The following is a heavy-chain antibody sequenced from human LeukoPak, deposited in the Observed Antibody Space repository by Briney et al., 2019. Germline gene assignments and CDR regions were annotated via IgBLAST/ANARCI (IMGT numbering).Heavy chain of an antibody. CDR1: GGTFSSYA. V-gene: IGHV1-69*05. Sequence: SVKVSCKASGGTFSSYAISWVRQAPGQGLEWMGGIIPIFGTANYAQKFQGRVTITTDESTSTAYTELSSLRSEDTAVYYCARGPPTYDFWSGYPFDYWGQGTLVTVSS. CDR3: ARGPPTYDFWSGYPFDY. D-gene: IGHD3-3*01. J-gene: IGHJ4*02. CDR2: IIPIFGTA.